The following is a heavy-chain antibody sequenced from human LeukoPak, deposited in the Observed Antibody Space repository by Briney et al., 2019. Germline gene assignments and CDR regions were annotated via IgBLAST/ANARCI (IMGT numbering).Heavy chain of an antibody. V-gene: IGHV3-48*03. J-gene: IGHJ3*02. CDR1: GFTFSSYE. CDR2: IRSSGDTI. CDR3: ARVAWDAFDI. Sequence: GGSLRLSCAASGFTFSSYEMNWVRQAPGKGLEWVSYIRSSGDTIYYADSVKGRFTISRDNAKNSLHLQMNSLRAEDTAVYYCARVAWDAFDIWGQGTMVTVSS.